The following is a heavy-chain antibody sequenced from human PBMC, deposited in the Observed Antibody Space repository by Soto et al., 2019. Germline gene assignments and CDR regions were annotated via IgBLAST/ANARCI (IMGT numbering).Heavy chain of an antibody. CDR1: GGSISSGGYY. J-gene: IGHJ5*02. Sequence: SETLSLTCTVSGGSISSGGYYWSWIRQHPGKGLEWIGYIYYSGSTYYNPSLKSRVTISVDTSKNQFSLKLSSVTAADTAAYYCAGFLTPKQSGWLDPWGQGTLVTVSS. CDR3: AGFLTPKQSGWLDP. CDR2: IYYSGST. V-gene: IGHV4-31*03. D-gene: IGHD6-19*01.